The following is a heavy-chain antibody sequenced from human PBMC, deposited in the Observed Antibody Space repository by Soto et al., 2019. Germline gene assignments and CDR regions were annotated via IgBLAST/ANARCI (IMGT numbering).Heavy chain of an antibody. CDR1: GFTFSSYA. D-gene: IGHD4-4*01. CDR2: ISGSGGST. V-gene: IGHV3-23*01. Sequence: GGSLRLSCAASGFTFSSYAMSWVRQAPGKGLEWVSAISGSGGSTYYADSVKGRFTISRDNSKNTLYLKRNSLRAEDTAVYYCAKDLAPWYSNYRVSSPGYGMDVWGQGTTVTVSS. J-gene: IGHJ6*02. CDR3: AKDLAPWYSNYRVSSPGYGMDV.